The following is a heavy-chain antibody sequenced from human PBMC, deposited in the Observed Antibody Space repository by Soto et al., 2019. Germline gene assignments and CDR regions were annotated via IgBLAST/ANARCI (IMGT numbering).Heavy chain of an antibody. V-gene: IGHV4-39*01. CDR3: ARQVEGYYYYLAV. CDR2: IFYSGST. CDR1: GASISSTSYY. J-gene: IGHJ6*03. Sequence: SETLSLTCTVSGASISSTSYYWCWILQPPGKGLEWIGRIFYSGSTYYNPSLKSRVTISVDTSKNQFSLKLSSVTAADTAVYYCARQVEGYYYYLAVWAQGTTVPVSS.